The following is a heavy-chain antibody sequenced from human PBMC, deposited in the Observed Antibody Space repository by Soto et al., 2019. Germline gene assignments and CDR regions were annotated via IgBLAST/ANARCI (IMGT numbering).Heavy chain of an antibody. J-gene: IGHJ6*02. CDR1: GGSISSGDYY. D-gene: IGHD3-22*01. CDR2: IYYSGST. V-gene: IGHV4-30-4*01. CDR3: ARGVSGGYYYESSGYYYGMDV. Sequence: QVQLQESGPGLVKPSQTLSLTCTVSGGSISSGDYYWSWIRQPPGKGLEWIGYIYYSGSTYYNPSLKSRVTISVDTSKNQFSLKLSSVTAADTAVYYCARGVSGGYYYESSGYYYGMDVWGQGTTVTVSS.